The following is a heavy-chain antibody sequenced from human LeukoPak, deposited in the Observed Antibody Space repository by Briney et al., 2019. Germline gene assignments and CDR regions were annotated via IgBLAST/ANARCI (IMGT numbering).Heavy chain of an antibody. CDR2: IRYDGINK. CDR1: GSTFSSYG. CDR3: AREAKLLWFGEYPYNWFDP. D-gene: IGHD3-10*01. V-gene: IGHV3-30*02. J-gene: IGHJ5*02. Sequence: PGGSLRLSCAASGSTFSSYGMHWVRQAPGKGLEWVAFIRYDGINKYYADSVKGRFTISRDNSKNTLYLQMNSLRAEDTAVYYCAREAKLLWFGEYPYNWFDPWGQGTLVTVSS.